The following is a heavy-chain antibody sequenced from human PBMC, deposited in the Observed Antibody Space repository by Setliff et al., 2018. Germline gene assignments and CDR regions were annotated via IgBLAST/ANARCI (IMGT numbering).Heavy chain of an antibody. D-gene: IGHD6-13*01. CDR1: GFTFSSYS. Sequence: PGGSLRLSCAASGFTFSSYSMNWVRQAPGKGLEWVSYISSSSSTIYYADSVKGRFTISRDNAKNSLYLQMNSLRAEDTAVYYCARDEDGYSSSWYARPFDYWGQGTLVTVSS. V-gene: IGHV3-48*04. CDR3: ARDEDGYSSSWYARPFDY. J-gene: IGHJ4*02. CDR2: ISSSSSTI.